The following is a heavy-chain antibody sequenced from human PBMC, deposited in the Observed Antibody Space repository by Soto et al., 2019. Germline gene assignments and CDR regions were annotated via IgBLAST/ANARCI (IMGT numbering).Heavy chain of an antibody. V-gene: IGHV4-59*01. CDR2: IYYSGST. D-gene: IGHD3-10*01. CDR1: GGSISGFY. CDR3: ARVWGGAFDI. J-gene: IGHJ3*02. Sequence: PSETLSLTCSVSGGSISGFYWSWIRQTPEKGLEWIGYIYYSGSTNYNPSPKSRVTLSVDTSKNQFSLKLSSVTAADTAVYYCARVWGGAFDIWGQGTMVTVSS.